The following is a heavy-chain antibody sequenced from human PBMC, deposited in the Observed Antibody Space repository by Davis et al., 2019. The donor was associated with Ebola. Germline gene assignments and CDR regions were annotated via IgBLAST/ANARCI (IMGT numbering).Heavy chain of an antibody. CDR2: INHSGST. D-gene: IGHD6-13*01. Sequence: SETLSLTCAVYGGSFSGYYWSWIRQPPGKGLEWIGEINHSGSTNYNPSLKSRVTISVDTSKHQFSLKLSSVTAADTAVYYCARGRGIAAAGPPFGYWGQGTLVTVSS. V-gene: IGHV4-34*01. J-gene: IGHJ4*02. CDR3: ARGRGIAAAGPPFGY. CDR1: GGSFSGYY.